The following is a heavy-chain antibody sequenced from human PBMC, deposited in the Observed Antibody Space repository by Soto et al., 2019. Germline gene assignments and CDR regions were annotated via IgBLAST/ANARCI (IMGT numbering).Heavy chain of an antibody. Sequence: QVQLQESGPGLVKPSGTLSLTCAVSGGSISSSNWWSSVRQPRGKGLEWIGEIYHSGSTNYNPSLKSRVTISVDKSKNQFSLKLSSVTAADTAVYYCARDRRLGYCSGGSCQGNYYYGMDVWGQGTTVTVSS. CDR2: IYHSGST. CDR3: ARDRRLGYCSGGSCQGNYYYGMDV. D-gene: IGHD2-15*01. CDR1: GGSISSSNW. V-gene: IGHV4-4*02. J-gene: IGHJ6*02.